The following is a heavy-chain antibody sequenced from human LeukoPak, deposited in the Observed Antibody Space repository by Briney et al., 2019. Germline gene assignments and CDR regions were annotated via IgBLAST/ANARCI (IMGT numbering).Heavy chain of an antibody. CDR1: GFTFSSYW. J-gene: IGHJ4*02. CDR2: IKSDGSST. D-gene: IGHD1-14*01. Sequence: PGGSLRLSCAASGFTFSSYWMHWVRQAPGKGLVWVSRIKSDGSSTSYADSVKGRFTISRDNAKNTLYLQMNSLRAEDTALYYCVKDNPLDYWGQGTLVIVSS. CDR3: VKDNPLDY. V-gene: IGHV3-74*01.